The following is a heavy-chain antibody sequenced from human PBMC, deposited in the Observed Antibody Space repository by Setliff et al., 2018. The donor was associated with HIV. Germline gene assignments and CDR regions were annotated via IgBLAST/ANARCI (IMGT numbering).Heavy chain of an antibody. CDR3: TRDERYYYDSSGYFDY. D-gene: IGHD3-22*01. V-gene: IGHV3-49*03. Sequence: GGSLRLSCAASGLIFSDYYMNWIRQAPGKGLEWVGFIRSKAYGETTEYAASVKGRFTISRDDSKSIAYLQMNSLKTEDTGVYYCTRDERYYYDSSGYFDYWGQGTLVTVSS. J-gene: IGHJ4*02. CDR2: IRSKAYGETT. CDR1: GLIFSDYY.